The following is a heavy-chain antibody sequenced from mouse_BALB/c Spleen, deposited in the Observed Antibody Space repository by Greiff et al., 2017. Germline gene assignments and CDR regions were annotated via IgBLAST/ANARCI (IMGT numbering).Heavy chain of an antibody. CDR2: ISNGGGST. J-gene: IGHJ3*01. Sequence: DVQLVESGGGLVQPGGSLKLSCAASGFTFSSYTMSWVRQTPEKRLEWVAYISNGGGSTYYPDTVKGRFTISRDNAKNTLYLQMSSLKSEDTAMYYCARQGYSWFAYWGQGTLVTVSA. CDR3: ARQGYSWFAY. V-gene: IGHV5-12-2*01. D-gene: IGHD2-14*01. CDR1: GFTFSSYT.